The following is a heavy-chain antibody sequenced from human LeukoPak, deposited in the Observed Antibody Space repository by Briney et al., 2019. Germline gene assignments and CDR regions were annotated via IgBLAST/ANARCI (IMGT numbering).Heavy chain of an antibody. CDR2: IYWNDYQ. D-gene: IGHD3-10*01. V-gene: IGHV2-5*01. J-gene: IGHJ6*03. CDR3: ARWTLVRGDDYYYMDV. CDR1: GFSLSTSGVG. Sequence: VSGPTLVNPTQTLTLTCTFSGFSLSTSGVGVGWIRQPPGKALEWLALIYWNDYQRYSPSLKSRLTITKYTYKNQVVLTMTNMDPVDTATYYCARWTLVRGDDYYYMDVWGKGTTVTISS.